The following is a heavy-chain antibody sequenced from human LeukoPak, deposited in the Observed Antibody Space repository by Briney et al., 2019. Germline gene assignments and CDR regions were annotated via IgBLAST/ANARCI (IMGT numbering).Heavy chain of an antibody. CDR1: GYRFTSHW. Sequence: PGASLKISCKGSGYRFTSHWIGWVRQMPGKGLEWMGIINPDDSDTRYSPSFQGQVTFSADKSISTAYLYWSSLKASDTAMYYCARQAYGSGHNYFDTWGQGTLVTVSS. J-gene: IGHJ5*02. V-gene: IGHV5-51*01. D-gene: IGHD3-10*01. CDR2: INPDDSDT. CDR3: ARQAYGSGHNYFDT.